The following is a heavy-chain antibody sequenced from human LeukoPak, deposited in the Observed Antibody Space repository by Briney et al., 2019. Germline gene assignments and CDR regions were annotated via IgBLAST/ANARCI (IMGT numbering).Heavy chain of an antibody. CDR2: ISSSSGNI. CDR3: AGTTVVAYWFFDL. Sequence: GGSLRLSCAASGFTFSCYNMNWVRQAPGKGLEWVSYISSSSGNIYYADSVKGRFTISRDNAKNSLYLQMNSLRAEDTAVYYCAGTTVVAYWFFDLWGRGTLVTVSS. J-gene: IGHJ2*01. CDR1: GFTFSCYN. V-gene: IGHV3-48*04. D-gene: IGHD4-23*01.